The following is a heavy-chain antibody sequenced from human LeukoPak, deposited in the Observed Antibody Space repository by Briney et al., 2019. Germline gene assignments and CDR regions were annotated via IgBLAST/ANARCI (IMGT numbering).Heavy chain of an antibody. Sequence: SETLSLTCTVSGGSISSYYWSWIRQPPGEGLEWIGYIYTSGSTNYNPSLKSRVTISVDTSKNQFSLKLSSVTAADTAVYYCARLLTYYDFWSGRSDAFDIWGQGTMVTVSS. CDR1: GGSISSYY. J-gene: IGHJ3*02. D-gene: IGHD3-3*01. CDR2: IYTSGST. V-gene: IGHV4-4*09. CDR3: ARLLTYYDFWSGRSDAFDI.